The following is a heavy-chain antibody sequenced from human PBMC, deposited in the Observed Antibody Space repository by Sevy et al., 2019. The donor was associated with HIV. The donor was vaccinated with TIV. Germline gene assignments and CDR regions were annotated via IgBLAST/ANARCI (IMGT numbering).Heavy chain of an antibody. D-gene: IGHD6-19*01. V-gene: IGHV3-30-3*01. CDR1: GFTFSSYA. J-gene: IGHJ6*02. CDR3: ARVRSSDHYYGMDV. Sequence: GGSLRLSCAASGFTFSSYAMHWVRQAPGKGLEWVAVISYDGSNKYYADSVKGRFTISRDNSKNTLYLKMNSLRAEDTAVYYCARVRSSDHYYGMDVWGQGTTVTVSS. CDR2: ISYDGSNK.